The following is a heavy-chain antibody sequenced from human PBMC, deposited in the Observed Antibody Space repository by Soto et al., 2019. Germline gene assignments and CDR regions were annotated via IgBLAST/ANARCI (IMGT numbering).Heavy chain of an antibody. CDR3: ARGNWGYFDY. Sequence: QVQLVQSGAEVKKPGASVKVSCKASGYTFTSYAMHWVRQAPGQRLEWMGWINAGNGNTKYSQKLHGRVTITGDRAASRAYMVLSSLRSEDTAVYYCARGNWGYFDYRGQGTLVTVSS. V-gene: IGHV1-3*01. CDR2: INAGNGNT. CDR1: GYTFTSYA. D-gene: IGHD7-27*01. J-gene: IGHJ4*02.